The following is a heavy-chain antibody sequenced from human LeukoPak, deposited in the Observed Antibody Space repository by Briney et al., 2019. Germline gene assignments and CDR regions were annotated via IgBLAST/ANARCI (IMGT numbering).Heavy chain of an antibody. J-gene: IGHJ4*02. CDR2: IYHSGST. V-gene: IGHV4-38-2*02. CDR3: ARVSDDEYGGNSGANYFES. CDR1: GYSIISPFY. Sequence: SETLSVTRTVSGYSIISPFYWGWIRQSPGKGLEWIGNIYHSGSTYSNPSLRSRVTISVDTSKNQFSLKLNSVTAADTAVYYCARVSDDEYGGNSGANYFESWGQGTLVTVSS. D-gene: IGHD4-23*01.